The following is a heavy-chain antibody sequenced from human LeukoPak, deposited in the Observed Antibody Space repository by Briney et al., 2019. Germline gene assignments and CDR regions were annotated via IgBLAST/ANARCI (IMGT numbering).Heavy chain of an antibody. V-gene: IGHV3-66*01. D-gene: IGHD1-26*01. CDR2: IYSGGST. CDR1: GFTVSSNY. J-gene: IGHJ4*02. Sequence: PGGSLRLSCAASGFTVSSNYMSWVRQAPGKGLEWVSVIYSGGSTYYADSVKGRFTISRDNSKNTLYLQMNSLRTEDTAVYYCARAPSGTYYAFDYWGQGTLVTVSS. CDR3: ARAPSGTYYAFDY.